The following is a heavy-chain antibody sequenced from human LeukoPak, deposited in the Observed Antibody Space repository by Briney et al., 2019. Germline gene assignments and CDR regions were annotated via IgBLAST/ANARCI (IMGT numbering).Heavy chain of an antibody. CDR2: IIPIFGTA. D-gene: IGHD2-15*01. J-gene: IGHJ4*02. V-gene: IGHV1-69*05. CDR3: ARSLRYCSGGSCYWLYYFDY. Sequence: SVKVSCKASGGTFSSYAISWVRQAPGQGLEWMGRIIPIFGTANYAQKFQGRVTITTDESTSTAYMELSSLRSEDTAVCYCARSLRYCSGGSCYWLYYFDYWGQGTLVTVSS. CDR1: GGTFSSYA.